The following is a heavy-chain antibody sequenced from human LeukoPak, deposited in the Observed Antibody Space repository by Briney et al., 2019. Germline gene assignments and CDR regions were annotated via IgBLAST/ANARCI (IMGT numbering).Heavy chain of an antibody. CDR3: ARRVYEDRKDAFDI. D-gene: IGHD5/OR15-5a*01. J-gene: IGHJ3*02. CDR1: GYGFTSYW. CDR2: IYPADSDT. Sequence: GESLKISCKGSGYGFTSYWIAWVRQMPGKGLDWIGIIYPADSDTRYSPSFQGQVTMSVDKSISTAYLQWSRLKASDTAIYYCARRVYEDRKDAFDIWGQGTMVTVSS. V-gene: IGHV5-51*01.